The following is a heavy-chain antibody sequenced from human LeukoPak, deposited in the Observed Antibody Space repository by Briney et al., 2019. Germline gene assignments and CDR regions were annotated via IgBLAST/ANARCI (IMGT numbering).Heavy chain of an antibody. J-gene: IGHJ4*02. Sequence: GGSLRLSCVASGXTFTYSDVNWIRQAPGKGLEWLSTITRRSSNLYYADSVKGRFTTSRDDAKDSVYLQMENLRVEDTAIYYCARNFDSWGQGTLVTVSS. CDR1: GXTFTYSD. CDR2: ITRRSSNL. V-gene: IGHV3-69-1*02. CDR3: ARNFDS.